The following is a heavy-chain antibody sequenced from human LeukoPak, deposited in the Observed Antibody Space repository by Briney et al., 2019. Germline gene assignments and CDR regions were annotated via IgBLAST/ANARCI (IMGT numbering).Heavy chain of an antibody. Sequence: SETLSLTCAVYGGSFSGYYWSWIRQPPGKGLEWIGEINHSGSTNYNPSLKSRVTISVDTSKNLFSLKVSSVTAADAAVYYCARGRSSSWSSFDYWGQGTLVTVSS. CDR2: INHSGST. J-gene: IGHJ4*02. D-gene: IGHD6-13*01. CDR1: GGSFSGYY. V-gene: IGHV4-34*01. CDR3: ARGRSSSWSSFDY.